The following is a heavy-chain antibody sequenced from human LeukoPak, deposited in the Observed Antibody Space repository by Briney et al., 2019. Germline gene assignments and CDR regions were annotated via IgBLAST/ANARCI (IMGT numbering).Heavy chain of an antibody. V-gene: IGHV1-69*13. J-gene: IGHJ5*02. CDR2: IIPIFGTA. CDR3: AREPYCSSTSCPASNWFDP. CDR1: GGTFSSYA. Sequence: GASVNVSCKASGGTFSSYAISWVRQAPGQGLEWMGGIIPIFGTANYAQKFQGRVTITADESTSTACMELSSLRSEDTAVYYCAREPYCSSTSCPASNWFDPWGQGTLVTVSS. D-gene: IGHD2-2*01.